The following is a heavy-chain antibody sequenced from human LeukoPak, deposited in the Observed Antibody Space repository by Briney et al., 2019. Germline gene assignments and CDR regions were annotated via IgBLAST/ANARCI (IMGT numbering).Heavy chain of an antibody. CDR2: INSDGSST. CDR1: GFTFSSYW. V-gene: IGHV3-74*01. Sequence: PGGSLRLSCAASGFTFSSYWMHWVRQAPGKGLVWVSRINSDGSSTSYADSVKGRFTISRDNAKNSLYLQMNSLRAEDTAVYYCARERPGGYDPDPPDYWGQGTLVTVSS. CDR3: ARERPGGYDPDPPDY. D-gene: IGHD5-12*01. J-gene: IGHJ4*02.